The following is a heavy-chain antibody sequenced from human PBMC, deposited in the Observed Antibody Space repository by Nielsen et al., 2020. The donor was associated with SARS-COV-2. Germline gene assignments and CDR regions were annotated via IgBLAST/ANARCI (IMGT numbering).Heavy chain of an antibody. D-gene: IGHD2-2*01. CDR1: GGSISSSSYY. J-gene: IGHJ5*02. Sequence: SETLSLTCTVSGGSISSSSYYWGWIRQPPGKGLEWIGSIYYSGSTYYNPSLESRVTISVDTSKSQFSLKLSSVTAADTAVYYCARQGDIVVVPAEEEYWFDPWGQGTLVTVSS. CDR2: IYYSGST. CDR3: ARQGDIVVVPAEEEYWFDP. V-gene: IGHV4-39*01.